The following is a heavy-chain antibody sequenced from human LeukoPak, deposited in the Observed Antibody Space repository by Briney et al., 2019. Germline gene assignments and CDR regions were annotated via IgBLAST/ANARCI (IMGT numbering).Heavy chain of an antibody. CDR3: AKGHFKPAPFDY. V-gene: IGHV3-30*18. CDR2: ISYDGSNK. J-gene: IGHJ4*02. Sequence: GRPLRLSCAASGFTFSSYGMHWVRQAPGKGLEWVAVISYDGSNKYYADSVKGRFTISRDNSKNTLYLQMNSLRAEDTAVYYCAKGHFKPAPFDYWGQGTLVTVSS. D-gene: IGHD2/OR15-2a*01. CDR1: GFTFSSYG.